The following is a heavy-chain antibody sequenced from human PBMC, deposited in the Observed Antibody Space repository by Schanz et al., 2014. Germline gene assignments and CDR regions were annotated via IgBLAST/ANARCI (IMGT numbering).Heavy chain of an antibody. V-gene: IGHV1-8*02. CDR3: ARGRTFDY. J-gene: IGHJ4*02. CDR2: MNPNSGNP. CDR1: GYTFSDSY. Sequence: QEQLVQSGPEVTKPGASVKVSCNASGYTFSDSYVHWVRQAPGQGLEWLGWMNPNSGNPGFAQKFRGRVTMTRNTSMSTAYIELHILTSEDTAVYYCARGRTFDYWGQGTLVTVSS.